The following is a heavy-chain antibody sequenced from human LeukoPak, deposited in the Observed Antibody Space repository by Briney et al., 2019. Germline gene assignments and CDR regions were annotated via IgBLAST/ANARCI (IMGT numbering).Heavy chain of an antibody. CDR2: KGNSAGDT. Sequence: LTGGSLRLSCAAAGFTFSNYGMCWVRQPPGKGLEWVSCKGNSAGDTFYAESVRGRFTISRDNSRNTLFLEMNSLRAEDTAIYYCAKRGGESGGWGFFDYWGPGALVTVSS. J-gene: IGHJ4*02. D-gene: IGHD6-19*01. CDR1: GFTFSNYG. CDR3: AKRGGESGGWGFFDY. V-gene: IGHV3-23*01.